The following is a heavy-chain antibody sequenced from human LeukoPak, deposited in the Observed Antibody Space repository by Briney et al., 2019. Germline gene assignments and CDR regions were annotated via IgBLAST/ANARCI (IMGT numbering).Heavy chain of an antibody. V-gene: IGHV4-59*12. CDR2: IYYTGST. D-gene: IGHD3-9*01. J-gene: IGHJ4*02. CDR1: GGSINGYY. Sequence: SETLSLTCTVSGGSINGYYWSWIRQSPGKGLESLGYIYYTGSTNYNPSLKSRVTMSVDTSRNQFFLRLSSVTAVDTAVYYCARRGLRYFDWSVDYWGQGTLVTVSS. CDR3: ARRGLRYFDWSVDY.